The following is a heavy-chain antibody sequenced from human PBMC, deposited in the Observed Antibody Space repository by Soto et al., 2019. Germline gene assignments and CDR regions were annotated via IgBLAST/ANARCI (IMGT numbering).Heavy chain of an antibody. Sequence: GGSLRLSCAASGFTFSTDGMHWVRQAPGKGLEWVALIWYDGSIKNYADSVKGRFTISRDNSKNTLYLQMNSLRDEDSVAYFCASVYCCTDCYSIPWFDPWGQGTLVTVSS. V-gene: IGHV3-33*01. CDR1: GFTFSTDG. J-gene: IGHJ5*02. D-gene: IGHD2-21*02. CDR2: IWYDGSIK. CDR3: ASVYCCTDCYSIPWFDP.